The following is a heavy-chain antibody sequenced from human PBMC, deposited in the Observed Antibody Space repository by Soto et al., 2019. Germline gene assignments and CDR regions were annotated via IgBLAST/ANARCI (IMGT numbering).Heavy chain of an antibody. J-gene: IGHJ4*02. CDR2: INADNGHT. CDR1: GYTFTSYG. D-gene: IGHD3-3*01. V-gene: IGHV1-18*01. CDR3: ARDISYDVDY. Sequence: ASVKVSCKASGYTFTSYGVSWVRQAPGQGLEWVGWINADNGHTNYAQKFQGRVTITADSSTTTAYMDLRNLRSDDTATYYCARDISYDVDYWGQGTLVTVSS.